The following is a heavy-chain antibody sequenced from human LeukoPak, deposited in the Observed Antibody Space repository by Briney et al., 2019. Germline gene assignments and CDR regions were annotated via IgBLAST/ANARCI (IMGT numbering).Heavy chain of an antibody. J-gene: IGHJ1*01. CDR2: IYHSGNT. D-gene: IGHD2-21*02. CDR1: GFTISSYY. V-gene: IGHV3-53*01. Sequence: GGSLRLSCAASGFTISSYYMAWVRQAPGKGLEWVSVIYHSGNTDYADSVKGRFTISRDNAKNSLYLQMNSLRAEDTAVYYCARERVVTAIKPEYFQHWGQGTLVTVSS. CDR3: ARERVVTAIKPEYFQH.